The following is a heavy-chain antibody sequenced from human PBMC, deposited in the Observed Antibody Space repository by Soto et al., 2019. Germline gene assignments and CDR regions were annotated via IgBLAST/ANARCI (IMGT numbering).Heavy chain of an antibody. CDR2: ISGNDGRT. CDR3: AKILSVVKSYWYGMDV. CDR1: GFTFSNYA. Sequence: GGSLRLSCEASGFTFSNYAMVWVRQAPGKGLESICSISGNDGRTYYGDSVKGRFIISRDNSKNMLYLQMSSLRVEDTAVYYCAKILSVVKSYWYGMDVWGQGT. D-gene: IGHD3-22*01. J-gene: IGHJ6*02. V-gene: IGHV3-23*01.